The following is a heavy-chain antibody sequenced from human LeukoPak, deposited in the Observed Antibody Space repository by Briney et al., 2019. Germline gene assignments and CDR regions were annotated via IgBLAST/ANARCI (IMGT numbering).Heavy chain of an antibody. J-gene: IGHJ4*02. D-gene: IGHD3-22*01. CDR1: GGSISSYY. CDR3: ARIDSSGYPPHFDY. CDR2: IYYSGST. V-gene: IGHV4-59*01. Sequence: PSETLSLTCTVSGGSISSYYWSWIRQPPGKGLEWIGYIYYSGSTNYNPSLKSRVTISVDTSKNQFSLKLSSVTAADTAVYYCARIDSSGYPPHFDYWGQGTLVTASS.